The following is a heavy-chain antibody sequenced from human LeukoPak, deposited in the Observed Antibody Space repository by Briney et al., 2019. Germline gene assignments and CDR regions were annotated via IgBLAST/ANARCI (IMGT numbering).Heavy chain of an antibody. CDR1: GFTFSSYA. V-gene: IGHV3-23*01. D-gene: IGHD3-9*01. J-gene: IGHJ4*02. CDR3: AIFPSYDILTGSQFDY. CDR2: ISGSGGST. Sequence: PGGSLRLSCAASGFTFSSYAMSWVRQAPGKGLEWVSAISGSGGSTYYADSVKGRFTISRDNSKNTLYLQMNSLRAGDTAVYYCAIFPSYDILTGSQFDYWGQGTLVTVSS.